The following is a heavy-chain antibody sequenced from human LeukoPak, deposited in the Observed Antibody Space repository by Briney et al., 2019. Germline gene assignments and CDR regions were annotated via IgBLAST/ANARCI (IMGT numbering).Heavy chain of an antibody. D-gene: IGHD6-19*01. J-gene: IGHJ4*02. CDR1: GYTFTGYY. CDR3: ARDQSIAVAGTVEDY. V-gene: IGHV1-2*02. CDR2: INPNSGGT. Sequence: ASVKVSCKASGYTFTGYYMHWVRQAPGQGLEWMGWINPNSGGTNYAQKFQGRVTMTRDTSISTAYMELSRLRSDDTAVYYCARDQSIAVAGTVEDYWGQGTLVTVSS.